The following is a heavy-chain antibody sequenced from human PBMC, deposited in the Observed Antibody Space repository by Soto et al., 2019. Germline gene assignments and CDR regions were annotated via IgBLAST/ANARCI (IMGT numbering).Heavy chain of an antibody. CDR1: GGSFSGYY. Sequence: QVQLQQWGAGLLKPSETLSLTCAVYGGSFSGYYWSWIRQPPGKGLEWIGEINHSGSTNYNPSLKSRVTISVDTSKHQFSLKLSSVTAADTAVYYCARGDHYRGSFDYWGQGTLVTVSS. J-gene: IGHJ4*02. V-gene: IGHV4-34*01. D-gene: IGHD5-12*01. CDR3: ARGDHYRGSFDY. CDR2: INHSGST.